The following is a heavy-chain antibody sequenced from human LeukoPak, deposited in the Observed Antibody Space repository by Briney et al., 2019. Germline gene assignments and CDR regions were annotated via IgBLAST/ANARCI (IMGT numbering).Heavy chain of an antibody. V-gene: IGHV4-34*01. J-gene: IGHJ5*02. D-gene: IGHD2-15*01. CDR2: INHSGST. CDR3: ARGVGGYSP. CDR1: GGSFSGYY. Sequence: SETLSLTCAVYGGSFSGYYWSWIRQPPGKGLEWIGEINHSGSTNYNPSLKSRVAISVDTSKNQFSLKLSSVTAADTAVYYCARGVGGYSPWGQGTLVTVSS.